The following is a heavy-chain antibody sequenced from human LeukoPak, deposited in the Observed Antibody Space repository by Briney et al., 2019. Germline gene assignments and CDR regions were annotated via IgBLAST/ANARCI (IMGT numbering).Heavy chain of an antibody. CDR2: ISYDGSNK. D-gene: IGHD1-26*01. CDR1: GFTFSSYG. V-gene: IGHV3-30*03. J-gene: IGHJ4*02. Sequence: GGSLRLSCAASGFTFSSYGMHWVRQAPGKGLEWVAVISYDGSNKYYADSVKGRFTISGDNSKNTLYLQMNSLRAEDTAVYYCAMGLVGSQAQASDWGQGTLVTVSS. CDR3: AMGLVGSQAQASD.